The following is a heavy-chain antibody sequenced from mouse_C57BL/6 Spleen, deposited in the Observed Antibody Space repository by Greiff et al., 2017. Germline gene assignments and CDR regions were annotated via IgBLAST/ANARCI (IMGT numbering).Heavy chain of an antibody. V-gene: IGHV5-9*01. CDR3: ARQGYDYDGGAWFAY. CDR2: ISGGGGNT. J-gene: IGHJ3*01. CDR1: GFTFSSYT. D-gene: IGHD2-4*01. Sequence: EVKVVESGGGLVKPGGSLKLSCAASGFTFSSYTMSWVRQTPEKRLEWVATISGGGGNTYYPDSVKGRFTISRDNAKNTLYLQMSSLRSEDTALYYCARQGYDYDGGAWFAYWGQGTLVTVSA.